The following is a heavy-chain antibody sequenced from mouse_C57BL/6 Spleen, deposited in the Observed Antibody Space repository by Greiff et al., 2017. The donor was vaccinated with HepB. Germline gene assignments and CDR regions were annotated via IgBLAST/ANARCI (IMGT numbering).Heavy chain of an antibody. CDR1: GYTFTSYW. J-gene: IGHJ2*01. CDR3: ARGGTWDY. V-gene: IGHV1-50*01. CDR2: IDPSDSYT. Sequence: QVQLQQPGAELVKPGASVKLSCKASGYTFTSYWMQWVKQRPGQGLEWIGEIDPSDSYTNYNQKFKGKATLTVDTSSSTAYMQLSSLTSEDSAVYYCARGGTWDYWGQGTTLTVSS. D-gene: IGHD3-3*01.